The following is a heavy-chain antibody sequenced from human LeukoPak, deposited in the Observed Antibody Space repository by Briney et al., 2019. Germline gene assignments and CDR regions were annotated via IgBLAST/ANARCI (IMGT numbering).Heavy chain of an antibody. CDR1: GGSISSGDYY. D-gene: IGHD2-2*01. CDR3: ATHPKYCSSTSCFRGAFDY. Sequence: PSETLSLTCTVSGGSISSGDYYWGWIRQPPGKGLEWIGYIYYSGSTYYNPSLKSRVTISVDTSKNQFSLKLSSVTAADTAVYYCATHPKYCSSTSCFRGAFDYWGQGTLVTVSS. J-gene: IGHJ4*02. CDR2: IYYSGST. V-gene: IGHV4-30-4*01.